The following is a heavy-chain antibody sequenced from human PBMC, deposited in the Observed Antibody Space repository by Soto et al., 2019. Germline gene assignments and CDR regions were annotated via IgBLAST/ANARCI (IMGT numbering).Heavy chain of an antibody. Sequence: SETLSLTCAVYGGSFSGYYWSWIRQPPGKGLEWIGEINHSGSTNYNPSLKSRVTISVDTSKNQFSLKLSSVTAADTAVYYCARENYYGLGNSIWGQGTMVTVSS. CDR2: INHSGST. CDR3: ARENYYGLGNSI. V-gene: IGHV4-34*01. D-gene: IGHD3-10*02. J-gene: IGHJ3*02. CDR1: GGSFSGYY.